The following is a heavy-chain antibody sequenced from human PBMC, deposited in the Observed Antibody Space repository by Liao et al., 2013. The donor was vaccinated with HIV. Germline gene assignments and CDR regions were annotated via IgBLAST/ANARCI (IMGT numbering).Heavy chain of an antibody. CDR2: INHRGSA. CDR1: GGTFTGYH. J-gene: IGHJ4*02. V-gene: IGHV4-34*01. D-gene: IGHD1-7*01. CDR3: ARGSQGWNFLRF. Sequence: QVQLQQWGGGQLKPSETLSLNCAVYGGTFTGYHWNWIRQCPGKGLEWIGEINHRGSAKYNPSLKGRVTISLDTSKNQFSLKLSSVTAADAAVYYCARGSQGWNFLRFWGQGTLVTVSS.